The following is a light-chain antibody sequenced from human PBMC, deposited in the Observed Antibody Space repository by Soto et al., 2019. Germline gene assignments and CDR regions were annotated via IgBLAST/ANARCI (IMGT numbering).Light chain of an antibody. J-gene: IGKJ5*01. Sequence: EIVLTQSPATLSLSPGERATLSCRASQSVSSYLAWYQQKPGQALRLLIYDASNRATGIPARFSGSGSGTDFTLTISSLEPEDFAVYYCQQRSNWPPTFGQGTRLEI. CDR1: QSVSSY. V-gene: IGKV3-11*01. CDR2: DAS. CDR3: QQRSNWPPT.